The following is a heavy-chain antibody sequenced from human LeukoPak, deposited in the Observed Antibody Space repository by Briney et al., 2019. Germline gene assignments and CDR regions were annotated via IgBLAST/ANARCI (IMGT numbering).Heavy chain of an antibody. V-gene: IGHV4-39*01. Sequence: PSETLSLTCTVSGGSISSSSYYWGWIRQPPGKGLEWIGSIYYSGSTYYNPSLKSRVTISVDTSKNQFSLKLSSVTAADTAVYYCARQSGGSSWGSRPNWFDPWGQGTLVTVSS. J-gene: IGHJ5*02. D-gene: IGHD6-13*01. CDR3: ARQSGGSSWGSRPNWFDP. CDR1: GGSISSSSYY. CDR2: IYYSGST.